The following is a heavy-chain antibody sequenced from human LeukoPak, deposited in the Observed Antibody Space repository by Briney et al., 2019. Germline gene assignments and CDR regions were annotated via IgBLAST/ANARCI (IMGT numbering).Heavy chain of an antibody. Sequence: GGSLRLSCAASGFTFSSYGMHWVRQAPGKGLEWVAFIRYDGSNKYYADSVKGRFTISRDNSKNTLYLQMNSLRAEDTAVYYCAKGRKAADTLPFDYWGQGTLVTVSS. CDR2: IRYDGSNK. CDR3: AKGRKAADTLPFDY. CDR1: GFTFSSYG. J-gene: IGHJ4*02. V-gene: IGHV3-30*02. D-gene: IGHD6-13*01.